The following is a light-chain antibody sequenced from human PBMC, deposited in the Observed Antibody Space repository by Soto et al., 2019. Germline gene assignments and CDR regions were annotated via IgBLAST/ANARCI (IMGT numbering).Light chain of an antibody. J-gene: IGKJ2*01. CDR1: QTVSSN. V-gene: IGKV3-15*01. Sequence: EIAMTQSPATLSVSPGERATLSCRASQTVSSNLAWYQQKPGQAPRLLIYGASTRATGIPARFSGSGSGTEFTRTISSVQSEDFGVYYCQHYDNWPYTFGQGTKLEIK. CDR3: QHYDNWPYT. CDR2: GAS.